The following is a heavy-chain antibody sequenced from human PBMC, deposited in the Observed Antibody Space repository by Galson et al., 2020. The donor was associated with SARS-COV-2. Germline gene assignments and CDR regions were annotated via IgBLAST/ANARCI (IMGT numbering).Heavy chain of an antibody. CDR2: ISSSSSYI. CDR1: GFTFSSYS. V-gene: IGHV3-21*01. J-gene: IGHJ6*02. Sequence: GESLKISCAASGFTFSSYSMNWVRQAPGKGLEWVSSISSSSSYIYYADSVKGRFTISRDNAKNSLYLQMNSLRAEDTAVYYCARQYAPGLFHYYYYGMDVWGQGTTVTVSS. CDR3: ARQYAPGLFHYYYYGMDV. D-gene: IGHD3-3*01.